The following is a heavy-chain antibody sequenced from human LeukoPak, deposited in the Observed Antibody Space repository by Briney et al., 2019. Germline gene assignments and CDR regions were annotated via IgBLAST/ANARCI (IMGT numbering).Heavy chain of an antibody. CDR1: GFTFSSYG. CDR3: AKDSTFNYYDSSGYLDY. V-gene: IGHV3-30*02. Sequence: QTGGSLRLSCAASGFTFSSYGMHWVRQAPGKGLEWVAVIWYGGSNKYYADSVKGRFTISRDNSKNTLYLQMNSLRAEDTAVYYCAKDSTFNYYDSSGYLDYWGQGTLVTVSS. J-gene: IGHJ4*02. D-gene: IGHD3-22*01. CDR2: IWYGGSNK.